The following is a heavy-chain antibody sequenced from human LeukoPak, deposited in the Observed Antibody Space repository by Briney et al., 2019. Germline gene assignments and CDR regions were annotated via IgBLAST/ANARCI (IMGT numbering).Heavy chain of an antibody. Sequence: SETLSLTCAVSGGSISSISHSWGWIRQPPGKGLEWTGSIYYTGRTYYNPSLKSRVTISVDTSKNQFSLKLSSVTAADTAVYYCAQSLGSSNWIGNWFDPWGQGTLVTVSS. CDR1: GGSISSISHS. CDR3: AQSLGSSNWIGNWFDP. CDR2: IYYTGRT. J-gene: IGHJ5*02. D-gene: IGHD6-13*01. V-gene: IGHV4-39*01.